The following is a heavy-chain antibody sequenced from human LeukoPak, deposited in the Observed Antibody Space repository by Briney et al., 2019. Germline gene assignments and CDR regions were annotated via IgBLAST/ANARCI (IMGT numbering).Heavy chain of an antibody. CDR1: GFTFDDYA. J-gene: IGHJ6*02. CDR2: ISSDSNYI. CDR3: ARVAFGLYVMDV. D-gene: IGHD3/OR15-3a*01. Sequence: GGSLRLSCAASGFTFDDYAMHWVRQAPGKGLEWVSSISSDSNYIYYADSLKGRFTISRDNARNSLYLQMISLRVEDTAVYYCARVAFGLYVMDVWGQGTAVTVSS. V-gene: IGHV3-21*01.